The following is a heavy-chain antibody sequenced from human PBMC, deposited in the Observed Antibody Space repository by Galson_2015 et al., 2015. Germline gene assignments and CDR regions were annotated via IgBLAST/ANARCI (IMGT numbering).Heavy chain of an antibody. CDR3: ARKNGWSTGCGRYYPYMDV. D-gene: IGHD6-19*01. CDR2: INYRGET. J-gene: IGHJ6*03. V-gene: IGHV4-34*01. Sequence: SETLSLTCAMYGGTLSGYRWSWIRQPPGKGLEWIGEINYRGETYDKPFVKSRLTMSVDTSKNQISLQLSSVTAADTAVYFCARKNGWSTGCGRYYPYMDVWAKGTTVIVSS. CDR1: GGTLSGYR.